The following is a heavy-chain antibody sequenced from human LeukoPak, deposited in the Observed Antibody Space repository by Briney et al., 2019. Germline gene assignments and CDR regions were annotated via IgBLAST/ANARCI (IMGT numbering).Heavy chain of an antibody. Sequence: WAPVKVSCKASGYTFTSYGISWVRQAPGQGLEWMGWISAYNGNTNYAQKLQGRVTMTTDTSTSTAYMELRSLRSDDTAVYYCARERSSSWYPHSDGLGYWGQGTLVTVSS. CDR3: ARERSSSWYPHSDGLGY. J-gene: IGHJ4*02. V-gene: IGHV1-18*01. D-gene: IGHD6-13*01. CDR1: GYTFTSYG. CDR2: ISAYNGNT.